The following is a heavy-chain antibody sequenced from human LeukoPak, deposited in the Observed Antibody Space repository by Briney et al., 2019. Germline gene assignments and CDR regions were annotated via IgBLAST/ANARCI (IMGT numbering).Heavy chain of an antibody. CDR3: ARGRDSGRYFDY. Sequence: PGGSLRLSCAASGFTFSTYWMSWVRQAPGKGLEWVANVKLDGSEKYYVDSVRGRFTISRDNAKSSLFLQLAGLRAEDTAVYYCARGRDSGRYFDYWGQGTLVTVSS. V-gene: IGHV3-7*01. J-gene: IGHJ4*02. CDR2: VKLDGSEK. CDR1: GFTFSTYW. D-gene: IGHD1-26*01.